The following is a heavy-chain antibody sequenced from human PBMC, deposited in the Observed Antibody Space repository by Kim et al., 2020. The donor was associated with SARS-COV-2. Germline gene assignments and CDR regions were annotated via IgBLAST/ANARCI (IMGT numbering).Heavy chain of an antibody. D-gene: IGHD6-13*01. CDR1: GFTFGDYA. J-gene: IGHJ6*02. Sequence: GGSLRLSCAASGFTFGDYAMHWVRQAPGKGLEWVSGISWNSGSIGYADSVKGRFTISRDNAKNSLYLQMNSLRAEDTALYYCAKDIVIRPSTAAGTLYYYYGMDVWGQGTTVTVSS. CDR3: AKDIVIRPSTAAGTLYYYYGMDV. CDR2: ISWNSGSI. V-gene: IGHV3-9*01.